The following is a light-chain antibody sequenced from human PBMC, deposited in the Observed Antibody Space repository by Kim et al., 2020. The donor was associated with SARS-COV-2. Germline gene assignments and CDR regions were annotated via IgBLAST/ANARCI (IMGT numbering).Light chain of an antibody. CDR3: QQYNSYPYS. J-gene: IGKJ2*03. CDR1: QSISSW. V-gene: IGKV1-5*03. CDR2: KAS. Sequence: ASVGDRVTSSCRASQSISSWLAWYQQKPGKAPKLLIDKASSLESGVPSSFSGSGSETEFNLTISSLQPDDFATYYCQQYNSYPYSFGQGTKLEI.